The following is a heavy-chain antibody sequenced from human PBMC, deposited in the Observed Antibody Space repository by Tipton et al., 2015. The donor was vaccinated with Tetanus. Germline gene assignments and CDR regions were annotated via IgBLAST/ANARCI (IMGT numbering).Heavy chain of an antibody. Sequence: QVQLVQSGAEVKKPGAPVKVSCKASGYTFTGYYIYWVRQAPGQGLEWMGWIDPNSGGTVYAQKFQGRVTMTRDTSISTAYMKLRSLRSDDTAVYYCARDRGDYIYYGMDVWGPGTTVTVS. CDR3: ARDRGDYIYYGMDV. CDR1: GYTFTGYY. J-gene: IGHJ6*02. D-gene: IGHD3-22*01. V-gene: IGHV1-2*02. CDR2: IDPNSGGT.